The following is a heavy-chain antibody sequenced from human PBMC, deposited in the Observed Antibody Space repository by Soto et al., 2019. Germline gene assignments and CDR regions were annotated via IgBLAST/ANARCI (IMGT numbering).Heavy chain of an antibody. J-gene: IGHJ4*02. V-gene: IGHV3-74*01. CDR2: IESDGSST. CDR1: GFTFSSHW. D-gene: IGHD2-21*01. CDR3: ARDRADPIGDYHPLFDS. Sequence: GGSLRLSCAASGFTFSSHWMHWVRQAPGKGLVWVSRIESDGSSTNYADSVKGRFTVSRDNAKNTLYLQMNSLRVEDTAVYYCARDRADPIGDYHPLFDSWGLGTLVTVSS.